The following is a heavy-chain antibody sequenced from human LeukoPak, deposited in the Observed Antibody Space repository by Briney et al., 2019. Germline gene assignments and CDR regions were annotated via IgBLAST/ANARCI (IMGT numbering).Heavy chain of an antibody. CDR3: AIDHKVGASYLFDY. Sequence: GASVKVSCKASGLTFTGYYMHWVRQAPGQGLEWMGWINPNSGGTNYAQKFQGRVTMTRDTSISTAYMELSRLRSDDTAVYYYAIDHKVGASYLFDYWGQGTLVTVSS. CDR2: INPNSGGT. CDR1: GLTFTGYY. D-gene: IGHD1-26*01. J-gene: IGHJ4*02. V-gene: IGHV1-2*02.